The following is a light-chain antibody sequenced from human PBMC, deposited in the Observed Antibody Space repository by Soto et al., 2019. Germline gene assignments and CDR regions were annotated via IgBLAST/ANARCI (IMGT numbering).Light chain of an antibody. Sequence: DIHLTQSPSTLSASVGDRFTITCRARQSISILLAWYQQKPGKAPNLLIYLTSTLEPGVSSRFTGSGSGTEFTLNISSLQPDDSATYYCQHYNDFSWNFGQGTKVEIK. J-gene: IGKJ1*01. CDR2: LTS. CDR3: QHYNDFSWN. CDR1: QSISIL. V-gene: IGKV1-5*03.